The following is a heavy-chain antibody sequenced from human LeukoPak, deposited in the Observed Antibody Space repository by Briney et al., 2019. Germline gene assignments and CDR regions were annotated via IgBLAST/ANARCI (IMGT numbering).Heavy chain of an antibody. J-gene: IGHJ4*02. CDR2: ISGSGGST. D-gene: IGHD2-2*01. CDR3: AKDKVVVVPAALDY. V-gene: IGHV3-23*01. CDR1: GFTFSSYG. Sequence: GGSLRLSCAASGFTFSSYGMSWVRQAPGKGLEWVSAISGSGGSTYYADSVKDRFTISRDNSKNTLYLQMNSLRAEDTAVYYCAKDKVVVVPAALDYWGQGTLVTVSS.